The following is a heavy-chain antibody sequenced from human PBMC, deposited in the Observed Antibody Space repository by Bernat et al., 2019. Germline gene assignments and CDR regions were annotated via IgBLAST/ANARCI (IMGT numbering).Heavy chain of an antibody. CDR3: ARGSASAWTDDSFDI. CDR1: GFSFSSYW. CDR2: INGDGVRT. D-gene: IGHD6-19*01. J-gene: IGHJ3*02. V-gene: IGHV3-74*01. Sequence: VQLVESGGGLVQPGGSLRVSCAASGFSFSSYWMHWVRQAPGEGLVWVSCINGDGVRTRDADSVKGRFTISRDNAKNTLYLQMNSLRDEDTAVYYCARGSASAWTDDSFDIWGQGTVVTVSS.